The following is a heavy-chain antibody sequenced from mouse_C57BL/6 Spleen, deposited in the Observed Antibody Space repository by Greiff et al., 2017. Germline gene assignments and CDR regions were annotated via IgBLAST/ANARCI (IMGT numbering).Heavy chain of an antibody. D-gene: IGHD3-1*01. CDR2: ILYDGII. Sequence: ESGPGLVKPSQSLSLTCSVTGYSITSGYYWNWIRQFPGNKLGWMGYILYDGIINYNPSLKNRISITRDTSKNQFFLKLNSVTTEDTATYYCARDDRGYAMDYWGQGTSVTVSS. CDR1: GYSITSGYY. V-gene: IGHV3-6*01. J-gene: IGHJ4*01. CDR3: ARDDRGYAMDY.